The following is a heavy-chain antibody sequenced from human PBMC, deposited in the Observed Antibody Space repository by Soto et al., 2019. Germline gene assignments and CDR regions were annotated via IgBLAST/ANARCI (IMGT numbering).Heavy chain of an antibody. CDR3: ARGRGYSYGPYYFDY. CDR1: GGSISSEGYY. Sequence: PSETLSLTCTVSGGSISSEGYYWSWFRQLPGKGLEWIGDIYYSGTTYHNPSLRSRPTISGDASKNQFSLKLSSVTDADTALYYCARGRGYSYGPYYFDYWGQGTLVTVSS. V-gene: IGHV4-31*03. J-gene: IGHJ4*02. D-gene: IGHD5-18*01. CDR2: IYYSGTT.